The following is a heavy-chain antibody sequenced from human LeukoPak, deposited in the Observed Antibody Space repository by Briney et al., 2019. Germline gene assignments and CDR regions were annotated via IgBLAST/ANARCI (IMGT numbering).Heavy chain of an antibody. CDR1: GYTFTGYY. J-gene: IGHJ4*02. CDR3: ARDSDYSNYALFY. CDR2: ISAYNGNT. D-gene: IGHD4-11*01. Sequence: ASVKVSCKASGYTFTGYYMHWVRQAPGQGLEWMGWISAYNGNTNYAQKLQGRVTMTTDTSTSTAYMELRSLRSDDTAVYYCARDSDYSNYALFYRGQGTLVTVSS. V-gene: IGHV1-18*04.